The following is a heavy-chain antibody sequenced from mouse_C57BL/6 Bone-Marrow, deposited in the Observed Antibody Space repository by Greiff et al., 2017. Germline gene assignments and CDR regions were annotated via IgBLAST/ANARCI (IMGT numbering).Heavy chain of an antibody. J-gene: IGHJ3*01. CDR1: GFTFSDYY. CDR3: ARHGGWNYGYSWFAY. V-gene: IGHV5-12*01. Sequence: EVKLVESGGGLVQPGGSLKLSCAASGFTFSDYYMYWVRQTPEKRLEWVAYISNGGGSTYYPDTVKGRFTISRDNAKNTLYLQMSRLKSEDTAMYYCARHGGWNYGYSWFAYWGQGTLVTVSA. D-gene: IGHD2-2*01. CDR2: ISNGGGST.